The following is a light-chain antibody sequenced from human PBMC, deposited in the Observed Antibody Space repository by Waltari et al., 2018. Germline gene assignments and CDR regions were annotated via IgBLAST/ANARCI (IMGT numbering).Light chain of an antibody. V-gene: IGLV2-14*01. CDR2: EVS. J-gene: IGLJ3*02. CDR3: SSYTSSSSWV. Sequence: QSALTQPASVSGSPGQSITISCTGTSSDVGGYNYVSWYQQHPGKAPKRMIYEVSNRPPGVSNRFSGSKSGNTASLTISGLQAEDEADYYCSSYTSSSSWVFGGGTKLTVL. CDR1: SSDVGGYNY.